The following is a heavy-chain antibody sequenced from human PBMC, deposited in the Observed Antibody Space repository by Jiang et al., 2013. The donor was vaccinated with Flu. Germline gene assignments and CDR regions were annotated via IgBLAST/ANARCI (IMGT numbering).Heavy chain of an antibody. V-gene: IGHV3-30*02. CDR1: SSYG. CDR2: IWYDGSNK. D-gene: IGHD3-10*01. CDR3: AKAQGSGSSIDY. Sequence: SSYGMHWVRQAPGKGLEWVAFIWYDGSNKYNADSVKGRFTISRDNSKNTLYLQMNSLRAEDTAVYYCAKAQGSGSSIDYWGQGTLVTVSS. J-gene: IGHJ4*02.